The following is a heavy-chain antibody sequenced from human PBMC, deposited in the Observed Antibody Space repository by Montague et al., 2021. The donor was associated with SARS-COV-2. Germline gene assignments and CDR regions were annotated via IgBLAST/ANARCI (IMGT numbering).Heavy chain of an antibody. V-gene: IGHV2-5*02. CDR1: GFSLSTSGVG. CDR2: VSWDDDN. Sequence: PALVKPTQTLTLTCTFSGFSLSTSGVGVGWIRQPPGKALEWLALVSWDDDNRYNPSVKRRVTVTKGTSENQVVLTMTNMDPVDTATYYCARRLYCSSTNCPYYFDKWGRGTLVIVSS. J-gene: IGHJ4*02. CDR3: ARRLYCSSTNCPYYFDK. D-gene: IGHD2-2*01.